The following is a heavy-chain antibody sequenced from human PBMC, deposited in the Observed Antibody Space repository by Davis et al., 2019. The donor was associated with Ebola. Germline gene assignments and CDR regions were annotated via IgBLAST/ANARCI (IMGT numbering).Heavy chain of an antibody. J-gene: IGHJ3*02. CDR2: VTSSGGGT. V-gene: IGHV3-23*01. CDR1: AFTFSSYA. Sequence: PGGSLRLSCAASAFTFSSYAMTWARHAPGKGLEWVSAVTSSGGGTYYADSVKGRFIISRDNSKNTLYLQMNGLRVEDTAIYYCAKDTSNIWFDIWGQGTMVTVSS. CDR3: AKDTSNIWFDI. D-gene: IGHD1-26*01.